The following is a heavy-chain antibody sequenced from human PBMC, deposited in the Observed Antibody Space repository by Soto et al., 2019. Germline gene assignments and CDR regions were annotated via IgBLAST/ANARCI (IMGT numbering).Heavy chain of an antibody. CDR3: AVQGDGDFDY. V-gene: IGHV4-4*02. CDR2: VYHSGTT. J-gene: IGHJ4*02. CDR1: GASIGTNNW. Sequence: KPSETLALTCAVSGASIGTNNWWRWVRQPPGKGLEWIGEVYHSGTTNCNPSLKSRVTISIDNSKNQFSLRLTSMTAADTAVYYCAVQGDGDFDYWRQGTMVTVSS.